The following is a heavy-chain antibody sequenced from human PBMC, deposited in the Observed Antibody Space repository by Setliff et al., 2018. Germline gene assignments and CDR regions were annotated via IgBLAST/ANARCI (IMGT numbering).Heavy chain of an antibody. Sequence: GSLRLSCAASGFTFSNAWMSWVRQAPGKGLEWIGEINHSGSTNYNPSLKSRVTISISADTSNKSFSLNLFSVTAADTAVYYCVGRDFSGGDSWGHGTLVTVSS. D-gene: IGHD6-25*01. CDR3: VGRDFSGGDS. V-gene: IGHV4-34*08. J-gene: IGHJ5*01. CDR2: INHSGST. CDR1: GFTFSNAW.